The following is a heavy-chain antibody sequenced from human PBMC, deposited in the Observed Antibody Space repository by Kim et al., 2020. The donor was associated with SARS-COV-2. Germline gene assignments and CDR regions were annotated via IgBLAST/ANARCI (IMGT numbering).Heavy chain of an antibody. Sequence: YVDSVRGRFTISRDNSKHSLYLQMNSLRTEDTAFYYCVRGRGSGAFLVDYWGQGTLVTVSS. CDR3: VRGRGSGAFLVDY. J-gene: IGHJ4*02. V-gene: IGHV3-43*01. D-gene: IGHD3-10*01.